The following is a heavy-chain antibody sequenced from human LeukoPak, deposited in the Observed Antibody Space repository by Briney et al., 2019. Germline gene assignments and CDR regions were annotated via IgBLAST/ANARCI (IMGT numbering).Heavy chain of an antibody. CDR3: ARALGSPLDY. CDR2: INDDGSRT. V-gene: IGHV3-74*03. J-gene: IGHJ4*02. D-gene: IGHD1-26*01. CDR1: GFSFSTSW. Sequence: SGGSLRLSCAASGFSFSTSWMHWVRQAPGKGLVWVSRINDDGSRTTSADSVKGRFTISRDNAKNTVYLQMNSLRAEDTAVYYCARALGSPLDYWGQGILLIVSS.